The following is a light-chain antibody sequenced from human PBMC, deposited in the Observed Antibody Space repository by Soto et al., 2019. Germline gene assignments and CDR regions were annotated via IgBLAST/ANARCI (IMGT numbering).Light chain of an antibody. CDR3: QQYNNWPRM. J-gene: IGKJ1*01. CDR1: QRANIN. Sequence: EVAMAQTPVTLSVSPGERATLSCRASQRANINLAWYQQKPGQAPRLPSYGASARATGIPARFSGSGSATEVTLTISSRQSEDFGVYYSQQYNNWPRMFGQGTKV. V-gene: IGKV3-15*01. CDR2: GAS.